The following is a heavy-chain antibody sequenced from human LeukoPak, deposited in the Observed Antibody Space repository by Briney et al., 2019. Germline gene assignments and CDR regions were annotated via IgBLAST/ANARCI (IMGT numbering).Heavy chain of an antibody. D-gene: IGHD5-18*01. V-gene: IGHV4-39*01. J-gene: IGHJ4*02. Sequence: PSETLSLTCTVSGGSISSSSYYWGWIRQPPGKGLEWIGSIYYSGSTYYNPSLKSRVTISVDTSKNQFSLKLSSVTAADTAVYYCARRPGYSYGSAFDYWGQGTPVTVSS. CDR1: GGSISSSSYY. CDR3: ARRPGYSYGSAFDY. CDR2: IYYSGST.